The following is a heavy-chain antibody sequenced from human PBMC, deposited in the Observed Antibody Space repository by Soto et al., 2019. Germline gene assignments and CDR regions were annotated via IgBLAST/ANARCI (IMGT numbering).Heavy chain of an antibody. D-gene: IGHD6-6*01. Sequence: QVQLQQWGAGLLKPSETLSLTCAVYGGSFSGNFWSWIRQSPGKGLEWIGEISHSGSTNYNPSLQSRVTVSLDTSKNQFSLRLTSVTAADTAVYYCARKSSLATRGLFRYHSYGMDVWGQGTTVTVSS. V-gene: IGHV4-34*01. CDR1: GGSFSGNF. CDR2: ISHSGST. J-gene: IGHJ6*02. CDR3: ARKSSLATRGLFRYHSYGMDV.